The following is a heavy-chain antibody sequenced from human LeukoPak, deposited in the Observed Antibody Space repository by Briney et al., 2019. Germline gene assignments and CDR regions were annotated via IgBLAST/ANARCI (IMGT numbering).Heavy chain of an antibody. Sequence: PGGSLRLSCAASGFTFSSYWMIWVRQAPGKGLEWVSSISSSSSYIYYADSVKGRFTISRDNSKNTLYLQMNSLRAEDTAMYYCARDQRWLQSGYFDYWGQGTLVTVSS. CDR3: ARDQRWLQSGYFDY. V-gene: IGHV3-21*01. CDR2: ISSSSSYI. CDR1: GFTFSSYW. J-gene: IGHJ4*02. D-gene: IGHD5-24*01.